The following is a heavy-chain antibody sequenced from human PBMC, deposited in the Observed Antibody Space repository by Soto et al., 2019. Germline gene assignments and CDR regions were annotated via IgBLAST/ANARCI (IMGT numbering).Heavy chain of an antibody. J-gene: IGHJ6*02. D-gene: IGHD2-8*01. CDR3: ARGDSTDCSNGVCSFFYNHDMDV. V-gene: IGHV1-2*04. Sequence: ASVKVSCKASGYSFTDYHIHWVRQAPGQGLEWLGRINPKSGGTSTAQKFQGWVTMTTDTSISTASMELTRLTSDDTAIYYCARGDSTDCSNGVCSFFYNHDMDVWGQGTTVAVSS. CDR2: INPKSGGT. CDR1: GYSFTDYH.